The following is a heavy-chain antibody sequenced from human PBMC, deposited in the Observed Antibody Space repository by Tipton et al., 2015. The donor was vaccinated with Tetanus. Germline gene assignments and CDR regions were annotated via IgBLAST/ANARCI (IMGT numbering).Heavy chain of an antibody. CDR1: GGSISSYY. V-gene: IGHV4-4*07. J-gene: IGHJ2*01. CDR2: IYTSGNT. CDR3: ATLTTVVTPRWYFDL. Sequence: TLSLTCTVSGGSISSYYWSWIRQPAGKGLEWIGRIYTSGNTNYNPSLKSRVTMSVDTSKNQFSLKLTSVTAADTAVYYCATLTTVVTPRWYFDLWGRGTQVTVSS. D-gene: IGHD4-23*01.